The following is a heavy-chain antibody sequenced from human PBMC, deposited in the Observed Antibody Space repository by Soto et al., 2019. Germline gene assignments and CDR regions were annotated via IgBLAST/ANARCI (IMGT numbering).Heavy chain of an antibody. V-gene: IGHV4-4*07. CDR3: ASAPLRPAIPKDAFDI. CDR2: IYTSGST. D-gene: IGHD2-21*02. J-gene: IGHJ3*02. Sequence: SETLSLTXSVSGGSFSNSYWTWIRQPAGKRLEWIGRIYTSGSTTYNPSLKSRVTLSLDTSKSQFSLRLTSVTAADTAVYYCASAPLRPAIPKDAFDICGQGTMVTVSS. CDR1: GGSFSNSY.